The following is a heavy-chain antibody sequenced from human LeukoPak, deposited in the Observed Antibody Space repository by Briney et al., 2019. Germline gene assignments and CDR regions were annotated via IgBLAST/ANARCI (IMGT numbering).Heavy chain of an antibody. CDR2: LYSGSST. CDR1: GFTVSTNY. CDR3: ARVGDYFHWYLDL. D-gene: IGHD3-10*01. J-gene: IGHJ2*01. V-gene: IGHV3-53*01. Sequence: SGGSLRLSCAASGFTVSTNYMNWVRQAPEKGLEWVSILYSGSSTYYADSVEGRFTISRDSSKNTLFLQMNDLRAEDTAVYYCARVGDYFHWYLDLWGRGTLVTVSS.